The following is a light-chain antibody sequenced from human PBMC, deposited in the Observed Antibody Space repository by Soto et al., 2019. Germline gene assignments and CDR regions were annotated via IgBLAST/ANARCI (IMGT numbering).Light chain of an antibody. J-gene: IGLJ1*01. CDR3: SSYTSSSALDV. CDR2: EVS. V-gene: IGLV2-14*01. CDR1: SSDVGGYNY. Sequence: QAVVTQPASVSGSPGQSITISCTGTSSDVGGYNYVSWYQHHPGKAPKLMIYEVSNRPSGVSNRFSGSKSGNTASLTISGLQAEDEADYYCSSYTSSSALDVFGTGTKVTVL.